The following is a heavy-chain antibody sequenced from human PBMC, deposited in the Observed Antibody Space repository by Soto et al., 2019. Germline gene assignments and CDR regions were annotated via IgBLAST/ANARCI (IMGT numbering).Heavy chain of an antibody. J-gene: IGHJ6*03. CDR2: INPNSGGT. CDR3: ARGTVVVVAAIPGRDYYYMDV. V-gene: IGHV1-2*04. CDR1: GYTFTGYY. D-gene: IGHD2-15*01. Sequence: ASVKVSCKASGYTFTGYYMHWVRQAPGQGLEWMGWINPNSGGTNYAQKFQGWVTMTRETSISTAYMELSRLRSDDTAVYYYARGTVVVVAAIPGRDYYYMDVWGKGTTVTVSS.